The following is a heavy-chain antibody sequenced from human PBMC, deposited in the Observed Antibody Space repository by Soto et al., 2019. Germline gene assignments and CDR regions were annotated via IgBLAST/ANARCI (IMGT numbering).Heavy chain of an antibody. V-gene: IGHV1-69*08. J-gene: IGHJ5*02. CDR3: GTDSPSTIGADP. Sequence: QVQLVQSGAAVKKPGSSVKVSCKASGGTFSTDIISWVRQAPGQGLEWMGRIIPILGATNFAQKFLGRVTITADKSTSTAEMALSSLRAEDTVVYYCGTDSPSTIGADPWAQGTGVHVSS. CDR2: IIPILGAT. D-gene: IGHD3-16*01. CDR1: GGTFSTDI.